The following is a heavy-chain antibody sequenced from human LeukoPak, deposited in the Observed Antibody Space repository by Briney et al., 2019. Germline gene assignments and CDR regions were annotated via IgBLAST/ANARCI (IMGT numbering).Heavy chain of an antibody. J-gene: IGHJ4*02. D-gene: IGHD5-18*01. CDR1: GGSIRSYF. CDR3: ATGVDRAKVGY. CDR2: IDDSGNT. Sequence: SETLSLTCSVSGGSIRSYFWSWIRQPAGKGLEWIGYIDDSGNTNYNPSLKNRVTISVDRSKNQLSLNLRSVTAADTAVYYCATGVDRAKVGYWGPGTLVTVSS. V-gene: IGHV4-59*12.